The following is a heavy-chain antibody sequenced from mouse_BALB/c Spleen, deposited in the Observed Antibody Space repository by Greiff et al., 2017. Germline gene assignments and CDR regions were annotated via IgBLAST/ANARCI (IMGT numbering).Heavy chain of an antibody. D-gene: IGHD2-1*01. CDR3: TGGNYVHYYAMDY. V-gene: IGHV1S22*01. Sequence: LKQPGSELVRPGASVKLSCKASGYTFTSYWMHWVKQRPGQGLEWIGNIYPGSGSTNYDEKFKSKATLTVDTSSSTAYMQLSSLTSEDSAVYYCTGGNYVHYYAMDYWGQGTSVTVSS. CDR2: IYPGSGST. J-gene: IGHJ4*01. CDR1: GYTFTSYW.